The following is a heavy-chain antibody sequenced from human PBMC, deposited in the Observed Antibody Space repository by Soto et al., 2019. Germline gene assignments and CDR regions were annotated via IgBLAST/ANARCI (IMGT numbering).Heavy chain of an antibody. Sequence: QVQLQESGPGLVKPSETLSLTCTVSGGSVSSGSYYWSWIRQPPGKGLEWIGYIYYSGSTNYNPSLKSGVTISVDTSKNQFSLKLSSVTAADTAVYYCARGMSGYSYGYVYYYYGMDVWGQGTTVTVSS. CDR2: IYYSGST. CDR1: GGSVSSGSYY. J-gene: IGHJ6*02. D-gene: IGHD5-18*01. CDR3: ARGMSGYSYGYVYYYYGMDV. V-gene: IGHV4-61*01.